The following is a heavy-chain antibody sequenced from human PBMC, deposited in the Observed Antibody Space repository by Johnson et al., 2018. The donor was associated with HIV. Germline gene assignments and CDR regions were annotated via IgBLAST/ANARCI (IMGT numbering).Heavy chain of an antibody. CDR1: GFTFSYYG. CDR3: ARVGGLYCSSTSCYKGDAFDI. V-gene: IGHV3-33*01. D-gene: IGHD2-2*02. Sequence: QVQLVESGGGVVQPGRSLRLSCAASGFTFSYYGMHWVRQAPGKGLEWVAVIWYDGSNKYYADSVKGRFTISRDNSKNTLYLQMNSLRAEDTAVYYCARVGGLYCSSTSCYKGDAFDIWGQGTMVTVSS. CDR2: IWYDGSNK. J-gene: IGHJ3*02.